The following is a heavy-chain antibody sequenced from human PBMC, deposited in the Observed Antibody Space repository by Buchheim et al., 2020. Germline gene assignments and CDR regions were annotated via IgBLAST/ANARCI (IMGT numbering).Heavy chain of an antibody. CDR2: INWNSGSI. CDR3: AKERTGGGFFDY. Sequence: EVQLVESGGGLVQPGRSLRLSCAASGFTFDDYGMHWVRQAPGKGLEWVSSINWNSGSISYADSVKGRFTIPRDNAKNSLYLQMNSLRPEDTAFYYCAKERTGGGFFDYWGQGTL. CDR1: GFTFDDYG. V-gene: IGHV3-9*01. J-gene: IGHJ4*02. D-gene: IGHD5-12*01.